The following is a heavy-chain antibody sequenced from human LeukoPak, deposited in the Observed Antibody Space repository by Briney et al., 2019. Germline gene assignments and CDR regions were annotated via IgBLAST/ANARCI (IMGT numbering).Heavy chain of an antibody. V-gene: IGHV3-21*01. CDR1: GFTFSSYS. D-gene: IGHD6-13*01. CDR2: ISSSSSYI. J-gene: IGHJ6*02. Sequence: KSGGSLRLSCAASGFTFSSYSMTWVRQAPGKGLEWVSSISSSSSYIYYADSVKGRFTISRDNAKNSLYLQMNSLRAEDTAVYYCARDLGGSSWYYHGMDVWGQGTTVTVSS. CDR3: ARDLGGSSWYYHGMDV.